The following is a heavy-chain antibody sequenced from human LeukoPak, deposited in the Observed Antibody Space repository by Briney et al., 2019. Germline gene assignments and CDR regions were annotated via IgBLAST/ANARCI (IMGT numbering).Heavy chain of an antibody. J-gene: IGHJ4*02. V-gene: IGHV4-59*01. CDR2: IYYSGST. Sequence: SETLSLTCTVSGGSISSYYWSWIRQPPGKGLEWIGYIYYSGSTNYNPSLKSRVAISVDTSKNQFSLKLSSVTAADTAVYYCARDGVVGEGFDYWGQGTLVTVSS. CDR1: GGSISSYY. D-gene: IGHD3-10*01. CDR3: ARDGVVGEGFDY.